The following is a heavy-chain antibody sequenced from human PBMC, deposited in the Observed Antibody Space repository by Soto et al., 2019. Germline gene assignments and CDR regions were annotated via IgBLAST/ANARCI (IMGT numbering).Heavy chain of an antibody. D-gene: IGHD6-19*01. CDR2: INAGNGIT. CDR1: GYTFTSYA. V-gene: IGHV1-3*01. CDR3: ARGSSGPHTDFDY. J-gene: IGHJ4*02. Sequence: QVQLVQSGAEVKKPGASVKVSCKASGYTFTSYAMHWVRQAPGQRLEWMGWINAGNGITKYSQKFQGRVTITRDTSASTAYMELSSLRSEDTAVYYCARGSSGPHTDFDYWGQGTLVTVSS.